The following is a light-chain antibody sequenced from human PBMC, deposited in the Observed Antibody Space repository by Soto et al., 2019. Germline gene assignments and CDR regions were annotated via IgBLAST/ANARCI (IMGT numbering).Light chain of an antibody. CDR1: QSISSW. V-gene: IGKV1-5*01. Sequence: DMQMTQSPSSLSASVGDRVTITFRASQSISSWLAWYQQKPGKAPKLLIYDASSLESGVPSRFSGSGSGTEFTLTISSLHSDDFATYYCQQYDYSRTFGQGTKVDIK. CDR3: QQYDYSRT. CDR2: DAS. J-gene: IGKJ1*01.